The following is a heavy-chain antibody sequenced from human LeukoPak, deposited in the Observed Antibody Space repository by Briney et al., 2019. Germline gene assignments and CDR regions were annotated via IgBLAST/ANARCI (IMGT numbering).Heavy chain of an antibody. D-gene: IGHD4/OR15-4a*01. CDR3: AKIGANVGF. J-gene: IGHJ4*02. Sequence: GGSLRLSCAVSGFTFRSYAMKWVRQAPGKGLDWVSSINGGGGSTYYADSVKGRFTISRDNSKNTLYLQMNSLRAEDTAVYYRAKIGANVGFWGQGTLVTVSS. CDR1: GFTFRSYA. CDR2: INGGGGST. V-gene: IGHV3-23*01.